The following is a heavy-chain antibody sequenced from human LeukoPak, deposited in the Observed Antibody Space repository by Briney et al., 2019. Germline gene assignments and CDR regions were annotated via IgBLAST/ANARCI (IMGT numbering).Heavy chain of an antibody. CDR2: IKSKTDGGTT. CDR1: GFTFSNAW. D-gene: IGHD4-17*01. CDR3: TTGGDYGAYYMDV. Sequence: GGSLRLSCAASGFTFSNAWMSWVRQAPGKGLEWVGRIKSKTDGGTTDYAAPVKGRFTISRDDSKNTLYLQMNSLKTEDTAVYYCTTGGDYGAYYMDVWGKGTTVTVSS. J-gene: IGHJ6*03. V-gene: IGHV3-15*01.